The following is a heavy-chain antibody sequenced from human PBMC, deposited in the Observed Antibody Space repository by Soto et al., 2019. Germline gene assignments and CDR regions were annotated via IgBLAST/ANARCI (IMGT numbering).Heavy chain of an antibody. V-gene: IGHV1-69*05. J-gene: IGHJ5*02. CDR3: ARSSGGNFGIIIEGSNWFDP. D-gene: IGHD3-3*01. Sequence: SVKVSCKASGGTFSSYAISWVRQAPGQGLEWMGGSIPIFGTAKYAQKFQGRITMTRDTSRSTVYMELSSLRSDDTAIYYCARSSGGNFGIIIEGSNWFDPWGQGTLVTVSS. CDR2: SIPIFGTA. CDR1: GGTFSSYA.